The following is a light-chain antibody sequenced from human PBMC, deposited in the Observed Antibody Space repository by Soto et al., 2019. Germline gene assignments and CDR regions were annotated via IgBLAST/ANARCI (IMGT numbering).Light chain of an antibody. CDR3: QQYYSTPWT. V-gene: IGKV4-1*01. CDR1: QTISGY. J-gene: IGKJ1*01. Sequence: DIQMTQSPSSLSASVGDRVTITCRASQTISGYLAWYQQKPGQSPRLLIYWASTRESGVPDRFSGSGSGTDFTLTISSLQAEDVAVYYCQQYYSTPWTFGQGTKVDIK. CDR2: WAS.